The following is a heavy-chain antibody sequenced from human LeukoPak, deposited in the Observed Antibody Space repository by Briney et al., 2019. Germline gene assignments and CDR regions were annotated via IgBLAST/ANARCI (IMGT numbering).Heavy chain of an antibody. D-gene: IGHD6-6*01. CDR2: FDPEDGET. Sequence: ASVKVSCKVSGYTLTELSMHWVRQAPGKGLEWMGGFDPEDGETIYAQKFQGRVTITRNTSISTAYMELSSLRSEDTAVYYCARAARIAARGWFDPWGQGTLVTVSS. CDR1: GYTLTELS. CDR3: ARAARIAARGWFDP. V-gene: IGHV1-24*01. J-gene: IGHJ5*02.